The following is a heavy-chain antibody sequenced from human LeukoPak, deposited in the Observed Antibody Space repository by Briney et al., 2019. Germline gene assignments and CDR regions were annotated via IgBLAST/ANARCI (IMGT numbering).Heavy chain of an antibody. D-gene: IGHD2-2*01. CDR2: ISSSSSYI. Sequence: GGSLRLSCAASGFTFSSYSMNWVRQAPGKGLEWVSSISSSSSYIYYADSVKGRFTISRDNAKNSLYLQMNSLRAEDTAVYYCARDASVVVPAANNWFDPWGQGTLVTVSS. CDR3: ARDASVVVPAANNWFDP. CDR1: GFTFSSYS. V-gene: IGHV3-21*01. J-gene: IGHJ5*02.